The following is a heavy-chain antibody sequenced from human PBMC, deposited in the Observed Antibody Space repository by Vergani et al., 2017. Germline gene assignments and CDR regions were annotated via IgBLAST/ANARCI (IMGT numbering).Heavy chain of an antibody. V-gene: IGHV3-33*01. CDR3: ARDKGSSYSSSDYYYYGMDV. Sequence: QVQLVESGGGVVQPGRSLRLSCAASGFTFSSYGMHWVRQAPGKGLEWVAVIWYDGSNKYYADSVKGRFTISRDNSKNTLYLQMNSLRAEDTAVYYCARDKGSSYSSSDYYYYGMDVWGQGTTVTVSS. CDR1: GFTFSSYG. J-gene: IGHJ6*02. CDR2: IWYDGSNK. D-gene: IGHD2-15*01.